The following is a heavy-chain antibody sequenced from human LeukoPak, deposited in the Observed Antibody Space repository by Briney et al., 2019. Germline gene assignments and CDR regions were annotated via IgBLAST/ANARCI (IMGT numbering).Heavy chain of an antibody. Sequence: SCAASVITFSSYGMSWVRQAPGKGLEWVAIILYDGSNNCYVESVKGRFTISRDKSKNTLYLQMNSLRAEDTAVYYCAKTHDNSDYYYFQHWGQGTLVTVSS. CDR3: AKTHDNSDYYYFQH. J-gene: IGHJ1*01. CDR1: VITFSSYG. D-gene: IGHD4-11*01. CDR2: ILYDGSNN. V-gene: IGHV3-30*18.